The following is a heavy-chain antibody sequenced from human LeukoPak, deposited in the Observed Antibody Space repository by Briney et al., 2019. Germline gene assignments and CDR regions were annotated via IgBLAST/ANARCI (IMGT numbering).Heavy chain of an antibody. D-gene: IGHD5-12*01. CDR3: ASPSGIVATIEAAAAYYFDY. V-gene: IGHV3-23*01. Sequence: GGSLRLSCAASGFTFSSYAMGWVRQAPGKGLEWVSAISGSGGSTHYADSVKGRFTISRDNSKNTLYLRMNSLRAEDTAVYYCASPSGIVATIEAAAAYYFDYWGQGTLVTVSS. CDR1: GFTFSSYA. CDR2: ISGSGGST. J-gene: IGHJ4*02.